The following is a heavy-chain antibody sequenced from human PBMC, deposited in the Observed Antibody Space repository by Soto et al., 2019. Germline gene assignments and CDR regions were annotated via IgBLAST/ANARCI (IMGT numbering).Heavy chain of an antibody. Sequence: SETLSLTCTVSGGSISSSSYYWGWIRQPPGKGLEWIGSIYYSGSTYYNPSLKSRVTISVDTSKNQFSLKMSSVTAADTAVYYCARHTPHDSSGYINGFDPWGQGTLVTVSS. J-gene: IGHJ5*02. CDR3: ARHTPHDSSGYINGFDP. V-gene: IGHV4-39*01. CDR1: GGSISSSSYY. CDR2: IYYSGST. D-gene: IGHD3-22*01.